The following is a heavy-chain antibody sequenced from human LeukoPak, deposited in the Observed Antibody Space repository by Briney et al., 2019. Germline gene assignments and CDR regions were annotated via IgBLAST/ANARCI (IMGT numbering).Heavy chain of an antibody. CDR1: GFSFSSHG. V-gene: IGHV3-23*01. CDR3: AKDDAWLQFND. J-gene: IGHJ4*02. D-gene: IGHD5-24*01. Sequence: GGSLRLSCAASGFSFSSHGMNWVRQAPGKGLEWISGISPSADITYYADSVKGRFTISRDNSENTVYLHMSSLRAGDTAVYFCAKDDAWLQFNDWGQGTLVTVSS. CDR2: ISPSADIT.